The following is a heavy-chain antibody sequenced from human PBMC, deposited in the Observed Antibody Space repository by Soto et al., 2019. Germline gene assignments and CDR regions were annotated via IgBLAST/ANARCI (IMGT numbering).Heavy chain of an antibody. J-gene: IGHJ4*02. CDR2: IYHSGNT. V-gene: IGHV4-4*02. Sequence: QVQLQESAPGLVKPSGTLSLTCAVSGGSISSSNWWSWVRQPPGKGLEWIGEIYHSGNTNYNPALKRRVTMAVDKSRNQFSLKLSSVTAAGTAVYYCARRWGEGRVDYWGQGTLVTVSS. CDR1: GGSISSSNW. CDR3: ARRWGEGRVDY. D-gene: IGHD3-10*01.